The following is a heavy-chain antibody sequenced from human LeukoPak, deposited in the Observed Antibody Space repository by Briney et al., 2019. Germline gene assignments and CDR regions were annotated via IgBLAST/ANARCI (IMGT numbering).Heavy chain of an antibody. V-gene: IGHV3-23*01. CDR2: ISGSGGNT. Sequence: GGSLRLSCAASGFTFSSYAMSWVRQAPGKGLEWVSVISGSGGNTYYADSVKGRFTISRDNSKNTLYLQLNSLRAEDTAVYYCAKTRPLDSSSWSHGDYWGQGTLVTVSS. J-gene: IGHJ4*02. D-gene: IGHD6-13*01. CDR3: AKTRPLDSSSWSHGDY. CDR1: GFTFSSYA.